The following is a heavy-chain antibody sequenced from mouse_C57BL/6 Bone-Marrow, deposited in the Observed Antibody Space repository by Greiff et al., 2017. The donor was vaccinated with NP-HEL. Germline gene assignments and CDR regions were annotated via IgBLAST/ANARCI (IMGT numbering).Heavy chain of an antibody. Sequence: QVQLKESGAELVRPGSSVKLSCKASGYTFTSYWMHWVKQRPIQGLEWIGNIDPSDSETHYNQKFKDKATLTVDKSSSTAYMQLSSLTSEDSAVYYCARYYYGSKAWFAYWGQGTLVTVSA. D-gene: IGHD1-1*01. CDR2: IDPSDSET. CDR1: GYTFTSYW. CDR3: ARYYYGSKAWFAY. V-gene: IGHV1-52*01. J-gene: IGHJ3*01.